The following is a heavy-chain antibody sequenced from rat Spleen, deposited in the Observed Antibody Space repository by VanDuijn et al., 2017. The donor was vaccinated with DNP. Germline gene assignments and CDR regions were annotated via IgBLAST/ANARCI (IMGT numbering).Heavy chain of an antibody. CDR3: TITIAAGAMDA. CDR2: ISYDGGST. Sequence: EVQLVESGGGLVQPGRSLKLSCAASGFTFSDYNMAWVRQAPTKGLEWVASISYDGGSTYYRDSVKGRFTISRDNAKSSLYLQMDSRRSEDTATYYCTITIAAGAMDAWGQGTSVTVSS. CDR1: GFTFSDYN. D-gene: IGHD1-2*01. V-gene: IGHV5-20*01. J-gene: IGHJ4*01.